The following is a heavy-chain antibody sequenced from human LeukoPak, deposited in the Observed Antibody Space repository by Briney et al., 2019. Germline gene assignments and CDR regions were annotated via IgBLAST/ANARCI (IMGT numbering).Heavy chain of an antibody. CDR2: ISYDGSNK. CDR3: ARGTTYFDY. V-gene: IGHV3-30-3*01. CDR1: GFTFSSYA. J-gene: IGHJ4*02. D-gene: IGHD1-1*01. Sequence: GGSLRLSCAASGFTFSSYATHWVRQAPGKGLEWVAVISYDGSNKYYADSVKGRFTISRDNSKNTLYLQMNSLRAEDTAVYYCARGTTYFDYWGQGTLVTVSS.